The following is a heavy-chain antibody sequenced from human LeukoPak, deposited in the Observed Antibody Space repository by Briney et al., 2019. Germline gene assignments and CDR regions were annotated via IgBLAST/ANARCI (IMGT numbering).Heavy chain of an antibody. CDR1: RYTFTGYY. Sequence: ASVKVSCKASRYTFTGYYMHWVRQAPGQGLEWMGWIDPNSGGTDSAQKFQGRVTMTRDTSISTAYMELSRLRSDDTAVYYCARDRYCSSNSCFGNLFDYWGQGTLVTVSS. J-gene: IGHJ4*02. CDR3: ARDRYCSSNSCFGNLFDY. D-gene: IGHD2-2*01. CDR2: IDPNSGGT. V-gene: IGHV1-2*02.